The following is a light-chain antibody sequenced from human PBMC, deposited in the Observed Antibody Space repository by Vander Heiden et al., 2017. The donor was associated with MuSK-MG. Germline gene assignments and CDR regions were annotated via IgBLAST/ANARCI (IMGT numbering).Light chain of an antibody. J-gene: IGKJ4*01. Sequence: DIQMTQSPSSLSASIGDRVTITCRASQNIRNFLNWYQQKPGKAPKLLIFAASTLQSAVPSRFSGSGSGTDFTLTISSVQPGDFATYYFQQSHGTPTFGGGTKVEIK. CDR1: QNIRNF. CDR2: AAS. V-gene: IGKV1-39*01. CDR3: QQSHGTPT.